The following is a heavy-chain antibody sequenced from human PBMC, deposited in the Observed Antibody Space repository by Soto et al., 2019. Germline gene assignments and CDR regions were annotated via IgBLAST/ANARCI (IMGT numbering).Heavy chain of an antibody. CDR1: GFTFDDYA. J-gene: IGHJ4*02. Sequence: GGSLRLSCAASGFTFDDYAMHWARQAPGKGLEWVSGISWNSGSIGYADSVKGRFTIARDNAKNFLYLQMNSLRAEDTAIYYCAKDISHYYDSSGYDYWGQGTLVTVSS. CDR3: AKDISHYYDSSGYDY. CDR2: ISWNSGSI. D-gene: IGHD3-22*01. V-gene: IGHV3-9*01.